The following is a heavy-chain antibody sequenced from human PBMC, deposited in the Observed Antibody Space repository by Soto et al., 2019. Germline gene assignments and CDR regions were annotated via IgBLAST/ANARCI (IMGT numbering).Heavy chain of an antibody. D-gene: IGHD6-13*01. CDR3: ARDPNAGLAAY. CDR2: TSYDGSSQ. CDR1: GFIFNRYA. Sequence: QVQLVQSGGGVVQPGKSLRLSCAASGFIFNRYAFHWVRQAPGKGLEWVAQTSYDGSSQYYGDSVKGRFTISRDNSNSTLFLHLSRLRPEDTAVYYCARDPNAGLAAYWGQGTLVTASS. J-gene: IGHJ4*02. V-gene: IGHV3-30*15.